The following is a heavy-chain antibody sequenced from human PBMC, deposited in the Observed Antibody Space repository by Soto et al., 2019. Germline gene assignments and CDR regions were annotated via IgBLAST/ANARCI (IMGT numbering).Heavy chain of an antibody. Sequence: HVQLVQSGAEVKKPGASVKVSCKTSGCTFTSYAMHWVRQAPGQRLEWMGWINAGNGNTKYSQNFQGRVIITSDTPASTAYMQLSSLRSEDRAVYYCTGTSRYYLYAYWGQGTLVTVPS. D-gene: IGHD3-22*01. J-gene: IGHJ4*02. V-gene: IGHV1-3*01. CDR3: TGTSRYYLYAY. CDR1: GCTFTSYA. CDR2: INAGNGNT.